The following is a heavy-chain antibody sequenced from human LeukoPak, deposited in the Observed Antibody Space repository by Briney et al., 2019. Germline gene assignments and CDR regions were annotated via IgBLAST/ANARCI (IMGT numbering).Heavy chain of an antibody. V-gene: IGHV3-30*18. CDR1: GFTFSSYG. J-gene: IGHJ4*02. D-gene: IGHD6-13*01. CDR3: AKRGDYYSTWRGDCFDS. Sequence: PGGSLRLSCAASGFTFSSYGMHWVRQAPGKGLEWVAAISYDGSNKYHADSVKGRFTISRDNSKNTLYLQMNSLRAEDTAVYYCAKRGDYYSTWRGDCFDSWGQGTLVTVSS. CDR2: ISYDGSNK.